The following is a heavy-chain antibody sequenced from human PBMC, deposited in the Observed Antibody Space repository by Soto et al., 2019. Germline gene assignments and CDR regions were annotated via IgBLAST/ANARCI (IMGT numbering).Heavy chain of an antibody. CDR1: GFTFSDVA. J-gene: IGHJ5*02. V-gene: IGHV3-73*02. Sequence: EVQLVEAGGGLVQPGGSLKLSCAASGFTFSDVAMHWVRQASGKGLEWVGRIDRKTYNYATTYGASVKCRFTISRDDSKNMVYLQMNSLKTEDTAVYYCIKYSGRPSIPDALGKGTLVTVSS. CDR2: IDRKTYNYAT. CDR3: IKYSGRPSIPDA. D-gene: IGHD1-26*01.